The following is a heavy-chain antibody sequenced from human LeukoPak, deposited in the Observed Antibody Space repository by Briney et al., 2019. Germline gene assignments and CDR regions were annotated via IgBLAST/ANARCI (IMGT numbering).Heavy chain of an antibody. CDR3: ARGRSGSYYAKSGMDV. J-gene: IGHJ6*02. CDR2: IYHSGST. V-gene: IGHV4-30-2*01. D-gene: IGHD1-26*01. CDR1: GGSISSGGYS. Sequence: PSQTLSLTCAVSGGSISSGGYSWIWLRQPPGKGLEWIGYIYHSGSTYYNPSLKSRVTISVDRSKNQFSLKLSSVSAADTAVYYCARGRSGSYYAKSGMDVWGQGTTVTVSS.